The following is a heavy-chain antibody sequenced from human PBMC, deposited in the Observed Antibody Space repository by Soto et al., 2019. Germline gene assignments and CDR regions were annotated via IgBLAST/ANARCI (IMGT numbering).Heavy chain of an antibody. Sequence: PSETLSLTCTVSGASISTYYWSWIRQPPGKGLEWIGYIYYTGSTNYNPSLQSRVTISVDTSKNHFSLKLTSVTAADTAVYYCARMNIYCSSSNCYERPFDYWGQGILVTVSS. CDR1: GASISTYY. V-gene: IGHV4-59*01. J-gene: IGHJ4*02. CDR2: IYYTGST. D-gene: IGHD2-2*01. CDR3: ARMNIYCSSSNCYERPFDY.